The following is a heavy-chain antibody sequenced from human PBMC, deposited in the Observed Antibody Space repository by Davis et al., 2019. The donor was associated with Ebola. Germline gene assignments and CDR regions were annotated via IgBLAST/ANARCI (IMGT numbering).Heavy chain of an antibody. CDR1: GFTFSSYA. Sequence: GGSLRLSCAASGFTFSSYAMSWVRQAPGKGLEWVSAISGSGGSTYYADSVKGRFTISRDNSKNTLYLQMNSLRAEDTAVYYCARDVYSYGFGNWFDPWGQGTLVTVSS. J-gene: IGHJ5*02. CDR2: ISGSGGST. CDR3: ARDVYSYGFGNWFDP. D-gene: IGHD5-18*01. V-gene: IGHV3-23*01.